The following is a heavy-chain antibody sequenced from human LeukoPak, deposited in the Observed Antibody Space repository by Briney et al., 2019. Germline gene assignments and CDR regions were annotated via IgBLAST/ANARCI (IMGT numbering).Heavy chain of an antibody. D-gene: IGHD2-2*01. CDR3: ARDSTSNWSFDY. Sequence: GGSLRLSCAASGFTVSSNYMSWVRQAPGKGLEWVSVIYSGYSTYYADSVKGRFTISRDNSKNTIYLQMHSLRAEDTAVCYCARDSTSNWSFDYWGQGTLVTVSS. V-gene: IGHV3-53*01. J-gene: IGHJ4*02. CDR2: IYSGYST. CDR1: GFTVSSNY.